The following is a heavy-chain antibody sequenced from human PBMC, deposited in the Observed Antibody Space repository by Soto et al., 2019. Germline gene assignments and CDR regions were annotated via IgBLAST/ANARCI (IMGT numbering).Heavy chain of an antibody. V-gene: IGHV3-15*07. CDR3: TTGYCTIGLCSYSYFDL. J-gene: IGHJ2*01. CDR2: IKSKTDGGTT. CDR1: GFTFSNAW. Sequence: EVQLVESGGGLVKPGGSLRLSCAASGFTFSNAWMNWVRQAPGKGLEWVGRIKSKTDGGTTDYAAPVKGRLTISTDDSQNTLYLQMHTPRPEPPAVYYCTTGYCTIGLCSYSYFDLSGRVTLVTVSS. D-gene: IGHD2-8*01.